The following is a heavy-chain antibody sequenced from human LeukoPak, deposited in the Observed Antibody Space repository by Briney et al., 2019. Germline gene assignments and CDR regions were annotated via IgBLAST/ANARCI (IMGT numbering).Heavy chain of an antibody. Sequence: SVKASCKASGGTFSSYAISWVRQAPGQGLEWMGGIIPIFGTANYAQKFQGRVTITADESTSTAYMELSSLRSEDTAVYYCARGEKATDYFDYWGQGTLVTVSS. V-gene: IGHV1-69*01. D-gene: IGHD5-24*01. J-gene: IGHJ4*02. CDR1: GGTFSSYA. CDR3: ARGEKATDYFDY. CDR2: IIPIFGTA.